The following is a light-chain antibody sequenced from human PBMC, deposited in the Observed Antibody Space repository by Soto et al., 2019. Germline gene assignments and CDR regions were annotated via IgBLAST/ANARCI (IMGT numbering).Light chain of an antibody. V-gene: IGLV1-40*01. CDR1: SSNIGSTYD. Sequence: QPVLTQPPSVSGAPGQRVTISCTGSSSNIGSTYDVQWYQQLPGTAPKLLIHGNTDRPSGVPDRFSGSKSGTSASLAITGLQADDEADYYCQSYDASLSVHYVFGTGTKVTVL. J-gene: IGLJ1*01. CDR3: QSYDASLSVHYV. CDR2: GNT.